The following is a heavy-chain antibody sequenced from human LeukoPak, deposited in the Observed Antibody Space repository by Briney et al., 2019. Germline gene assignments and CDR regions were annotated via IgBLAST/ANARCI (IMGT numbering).Heavy chain of an antibody. D-gene: IGHD1-26*01. V-gene: IGHV4-39*07. J-gene: IGHJ4*02. CDR1: GGSISSLIYY. Sequence: SETLSLTCTVSGGSISSLIYYWGWIRQPPGKGLEWIGSIHYSGSTYYNPSLKSRVTISVDTSKNQFSLKLSSVTAADTAVYYCARDAGMGATSPFGYWGQGTLVTVSS. CDR2: IHYSGST. CDR3: ARDAGMGATSPFGY.